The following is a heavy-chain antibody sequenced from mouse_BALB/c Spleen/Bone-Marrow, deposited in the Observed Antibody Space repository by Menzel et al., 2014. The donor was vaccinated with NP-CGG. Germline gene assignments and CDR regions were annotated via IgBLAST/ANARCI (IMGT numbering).Heavy chain of an antibody. CDR2: ISNGSSPI. V-gene: IGHV5-17*02. CDR1: GFTFSSFG. Sequence: VQLQQSGGDLVQPGGSRKLSCAASGFTFSSFGMHWVRQAPEKGLEWVAYISNGSSPIYYADTVKGRFTISRDNPKNTLFLQMTSLRSEDTAMYYCARKGAMITHYYAMDYWGQGTSVTVSS. D-gene: IGHD2-4*01. CDR3: ARKGAMITHYYAMDY. J-gene: IGHJ4*01.